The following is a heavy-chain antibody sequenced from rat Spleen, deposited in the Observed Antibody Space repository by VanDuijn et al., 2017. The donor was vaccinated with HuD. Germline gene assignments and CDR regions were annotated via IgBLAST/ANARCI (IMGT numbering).Heavy chain of an antibody. CDR3: ARHGRGERTYYYVLDA. D-gene: IGHD4-3*01. Sequence: EVQLVESGGGLVQPGSPLKLSCAASGFTFSSNWLNWIRQAPGKGLEWVATINPDGSSTYYPDTVKGRFVISKDNAKSILYLQMDSLQSEDTATYYCARHGRGERTYYYVLDAWGQGASVTVSS. J-gene: IGHJ4*01. CDR2: INPDGSST. CDR1: GFTFSSNW. V-gene: IGHV5-35*01.